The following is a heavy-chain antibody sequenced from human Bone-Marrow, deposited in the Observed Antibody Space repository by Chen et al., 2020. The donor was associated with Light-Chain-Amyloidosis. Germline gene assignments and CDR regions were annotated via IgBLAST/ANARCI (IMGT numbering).Heavy chain of an antibody. CDR3: ARVGSYDSSGYYFYYFDY. V-gene: IGHV3-48*03. CDR1: GFTFSSYE. D-gene: IGHD3-22*01. Sequence: EVQLVESGGGLVQPGGSLRLSCAASGFTFSSYEMNWVRQAPGKGLEWVSYISSSGSTIYYADSVKGRFTISRDNAENSLYLQMNSLRAEDTAVYYCARVGSYDSSGYYFYYFDYWGQGTLVTVSS. CDR2: ISSSGSTI. J-gene: IGHJ4*02.